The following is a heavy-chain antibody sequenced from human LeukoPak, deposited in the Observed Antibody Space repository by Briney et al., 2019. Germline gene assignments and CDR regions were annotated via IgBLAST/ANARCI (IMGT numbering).Heavy chain of an antibody. CDR1: GYTFTGYY. CDR3: ATGPGYCSSTSCYRGWFDP. Sequence: ASVTVSFKASGYTFTGYYMHWVRQAPGQGLEWMGWINPNSGGTNYAQKFQGRVTMTRDTSISTAYMELSRLRSDDTAVYYCATGPGYCSSTSCYRGWFDPWGQGTLVTVSS. D-gene: IGHD2-2*01. J-gene: IGHJ5*02. CDR2: INPNSGGT. V-gene: IGHV1-2*02.